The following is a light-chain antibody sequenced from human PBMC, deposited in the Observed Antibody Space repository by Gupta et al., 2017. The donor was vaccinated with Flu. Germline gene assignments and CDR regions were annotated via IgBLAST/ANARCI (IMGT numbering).Light chain of an antibody. V-gene: IGLV2-14*03. CDR3: SSYTSSNTLQVI. CDR1: SSDVADYQY. CDR2: DVN. Sequence: QSALTQPASVSGSPGQSMTISCTGTSSDVADYQYVSWYQQLPGKAPKLMIYDVNYRPSGVSNRFSASKSRNTASLTISGLQAEDEADYYCSSYTSSNTLQVIFGGGTRLTGL. J-gene: IGLJ2*01.